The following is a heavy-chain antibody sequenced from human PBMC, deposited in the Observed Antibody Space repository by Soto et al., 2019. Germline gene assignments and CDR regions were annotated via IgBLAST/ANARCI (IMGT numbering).Heavy chain of an antibody. D-gene: IGHD3-10*01. V-gene: IGHV3-9*01. CDR1: GFTFDDYA. CDR3: AKDMSGSGRFNWFDP. J-gene: IGHJ5*02. CDR2: ISWNSGSI. Sequence: GGSLRLSCAASGFTFDDYAMHWVRQAPGKGLEWVSGISWNSGSIGYADSVKGRFTISRDNAKNSLYLQMNSLRAEDTALYYCAKDMSGSGRFNWFDPWGQGTLVTVSS.